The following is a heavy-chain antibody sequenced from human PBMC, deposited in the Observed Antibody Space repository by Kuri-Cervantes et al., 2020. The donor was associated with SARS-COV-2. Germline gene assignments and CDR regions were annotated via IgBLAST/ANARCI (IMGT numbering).Heavy chain of an antibody. V-gene: IGHV4-4*02. CDR1: GGSISSSNW. Sequence: SETLSLTCAVSGGSISSSNWWSWVRQPPGKGLEWIGEIYHSGSTNYNPSLKSRVTISVDKSKNQFSLKLSSVTAADTAVYYCARGGYSSSWPNYYYYYGMDVWGQGTTVTVSS. D-gene: IGHD6-13*01. CDR2: IYHSGST. J-gene: IGHJ6*02. CDR3: ARGGYSSSWPNYYYYYGMDV.